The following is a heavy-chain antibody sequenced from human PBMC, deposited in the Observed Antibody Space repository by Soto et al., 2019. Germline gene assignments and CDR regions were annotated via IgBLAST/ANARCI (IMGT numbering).Heavy chain of an antibody. CDR1: VGTFSSYA. D-gene: IGHD2-2*01. Sequence: SVKVAGKASVGTFSSYAISWVRQAPGQGLEWMGGIIPIFGTSNYAQKFQGRVTITADESTSTAYMELSSLRSEDTAVYYCARAQGSVVRYCSSTSCSYYYYGMDVWGQGTTVTVSS. J-gene: IGHJ6*02. V-gene: IGHV1-69*13. CDR3: ARAQGSVVRYCSSTSCSYYYYGMDV. CDR2: IIPIFGTS.